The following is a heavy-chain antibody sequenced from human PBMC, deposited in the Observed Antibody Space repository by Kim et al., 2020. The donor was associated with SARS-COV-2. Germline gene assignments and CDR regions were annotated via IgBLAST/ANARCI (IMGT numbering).Heavy chain of an antibody. D-gene: IGHD6-6*01. J-gene: IGHJ5*02. CDR2: INHSGST. Sequence: SETLSRTCAVYGGSFSGYYWSWIRQPPGKGLEWIGEINHSGSTNYNPSLKSRVTISVDTSKNQFSLKLSSVIAADTAVYYCARGGQQLVLYWFDPWGQGTLVTVSS. CDR1: GGSFSGYY. V-gene: IGHV4-34*01. CDR3: ARGGQQLVLYWFDP.